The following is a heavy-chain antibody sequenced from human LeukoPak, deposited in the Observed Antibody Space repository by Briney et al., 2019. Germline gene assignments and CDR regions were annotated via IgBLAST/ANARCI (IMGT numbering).Heavy chain of an antibody. D-gene: IGHD3-16*01. CDR3: ARSFDNYYYYHMDV. CDR2: ISTSGGST. J-gene: IGHJ6*04. Sequence: GGSLRLSCAASEFPFSNYGMSWVRQAPGKGLEWVSSISTSGGSTYYADSVKGRFTISRDNAKNSLYLQMNSLRAEDTAVYYCARSFDNYYYYHMDVWGKGTTVTVSS. V-gene: IGHV3-48*01. CDR1: EFPFSNYG.